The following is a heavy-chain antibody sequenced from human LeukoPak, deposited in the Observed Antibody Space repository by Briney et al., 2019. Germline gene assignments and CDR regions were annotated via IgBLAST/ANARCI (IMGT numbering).Heavy chain of an antibody. CDR1: GFTFCASV. D-gene: IGHD3-9*01. V-gene: IGHV3-73*01. CDR2: VRSNANGYAT. Sequence: GGSLKLSCAASGFTFCASVIRWVRPASGEGLERVGRVRSNANGYATEYAASVQGRFTISRDDSTNTAYLQMNSLKSENTAVYYGSSSNYDIMNYGLDVWGHGTTVTVS. J-gene: IGHJ6*02. CDR3: SSSNYDIMNYGLDV.